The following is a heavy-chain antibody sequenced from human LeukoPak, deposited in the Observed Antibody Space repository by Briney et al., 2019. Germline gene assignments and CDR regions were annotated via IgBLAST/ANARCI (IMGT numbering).Heavy chain of an antibody. V-gene: IGHV1-2*02. J-gene: IGHJ6*03. CDR1: GYTFTGYY. CDR2: INPNSGGT. Sequence: ASVKVSCKASGYTFTGYYMHWVRQAPGQGLEWMGWINPNSGGTNYAQKFQGRVTMTRDTSISTAYMELSRLRSDDTAVYCCARAGAVASQGPYYYYMDVWGKGATVTVSS. D-gene: IGHD2-8*02. CDR3: ARAGAVASQGPYYYYMDV.